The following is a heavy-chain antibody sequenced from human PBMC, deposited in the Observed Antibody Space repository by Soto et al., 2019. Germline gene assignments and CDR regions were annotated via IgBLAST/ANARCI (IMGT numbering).Heavy chain of an antibody. CDR1: GFTFSNYA. CDR3: ATERDSFDY. J-gene: IGHJ4*02. CDR2: ISYDGSSK. Sequence: GGSLRLSCATSGFTFSNYAMHWVRQAPGKGLEWVAFISYDGSSKFYADSVKGRFTISRDNSKNTLGLQMSSLSVEDTALYYCATERDSFDYWGQGTLVTVSS. V-gene: IGHV3-30*15.